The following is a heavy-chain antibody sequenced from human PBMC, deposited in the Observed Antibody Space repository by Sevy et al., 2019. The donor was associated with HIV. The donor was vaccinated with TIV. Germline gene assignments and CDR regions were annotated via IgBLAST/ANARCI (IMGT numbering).Heavy chain of an antibody. CDR2: MKQDGSEK. V-gene: IGHV3-7*01. CDR3: VREGLGGFSNSLDC. D-gene: IGHD3-16*01. J-gene: IGHJ4*02. Sequence: GGSLRLSCAASGFTFSSYWMSWVRQAPGKGLEWVATMKQDGSEKYYVDSVKGRFTISRDNAKHSLYLQMNSLRAEDTAVYYCVREGLGGFSNSLDCWGQRTLVTVSS. CDR1: GFTFSSYW.